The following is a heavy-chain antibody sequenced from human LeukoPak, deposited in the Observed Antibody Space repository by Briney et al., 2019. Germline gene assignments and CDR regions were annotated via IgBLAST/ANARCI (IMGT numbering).Heavy chain of an antibody. CDR3: VKALVTTLAHPYQCDY. CDR1: GFIFSNYG. D-gene: IGHD4-23*01. Sequence: GGSLRLSCVASGFIFSNYGMHCVRQAPGKGLEWVAFIRFDESRDFYADSVKGRFTVSRDNSKSTLYLEMNSLRAEDTAMYFCVKALVTTLAHPYQCDYWGQGTLVTVSS. CDR2: IRFDESRD. V-gene: IGHV3-30*02. J-gene: IGHJ4*02.